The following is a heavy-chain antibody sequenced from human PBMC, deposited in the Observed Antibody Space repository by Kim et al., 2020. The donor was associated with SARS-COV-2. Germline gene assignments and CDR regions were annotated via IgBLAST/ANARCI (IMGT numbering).Heavy chain of an antibody. CDR2: IIPIFGTA. V-gene: IGHV1-69*13. Sequence: SVKVSCKASGGTFSSYDISWVRQAPGQGLEWMGGIIPIFGTANYAQKFQGRVTITADESTNTAYMELSSLRSEDTAVYYCAREGWDRYCSSTSCLGGAFDIWGQGTMVTVSS. CDR3: AREGWDRYCSSTSCLGGAFDI. CDR1: GGTFSSYD. D-gene: IGHD2-2*01. J-gene: IGHJ3*02.